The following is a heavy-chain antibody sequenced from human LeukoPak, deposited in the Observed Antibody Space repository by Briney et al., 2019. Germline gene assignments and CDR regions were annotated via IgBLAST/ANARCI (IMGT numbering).Heavy chain of an antibody. Sequence: GESLKISCTGSGYXFATYWISWVRQMPGKGLEWMGIIYPADSNTRYSPSFKGQVTISVDKSNSTAYLQWSSLKASDTAMYFCARLYSILSPFDPWGQGTLVTVSS. CDR2: IYPADSNT. CDR3: ARLYSILSPFDP. CDR1: GYXFATYW. V-gene: IGHV5-51*01. D-gene: IGHD2-21*01. J-gene: IGHJ5*02.